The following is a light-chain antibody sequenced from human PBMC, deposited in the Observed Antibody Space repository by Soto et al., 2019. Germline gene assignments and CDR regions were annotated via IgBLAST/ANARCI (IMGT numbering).Light chain of an antibody. J-gene: IGKJ1*01. V-gene: IGKV3-20*01. CDR2: GAS. CDR1: QSVSSSY. Sequence: EIVLTQSPGTLSLSPGERATLSCRASQSVSSSYLAWYQQKPGQAPRPLIYGASSRAIGIPDRFSGGGSGTDFTRTISRLEPEDFAVYYCEQYGSSPWTVGQGTKVEIK. CDR3: EQYGSSPWT.